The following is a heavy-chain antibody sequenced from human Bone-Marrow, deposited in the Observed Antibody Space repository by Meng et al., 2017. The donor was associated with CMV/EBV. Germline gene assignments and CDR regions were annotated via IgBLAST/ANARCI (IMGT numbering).Heavy chain of an antibody. Sequence: GESLKISCAASGFTFSSYGMNWVRQAPGKGLEWVGRIKSKTAGGTTDYAAPVKSRFTISRDDSRKTLYLQINSLKIEDTAVYYCTTDEFAARPMPPFTTRMFDPWGQGTLVTVSS. J-gene: IGHJ5*02. V-gene: IGHV3-15*01. CDR3: TTDEFAARPMPPFTTRMFDP. CDR1: GFTFSSYG. CDR2: IKSKTAGGTT. D-gene: IGHD6-25*01.